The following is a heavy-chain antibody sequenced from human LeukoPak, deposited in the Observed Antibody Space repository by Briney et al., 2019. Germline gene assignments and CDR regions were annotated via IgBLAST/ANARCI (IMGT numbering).Heavy chain of an antibody. CDR1: GGSFSGYY. CDR3: ARGLKLVRFDY. J-gene: IGHJ4*02. CDR2: INHSGST. D-gene: IGHD6-13*01. V-gene: IGHV4-34*01. Sequence: SETLSLTCAVYGGSFSGYYWSWIRQPPGKGLEWIGEINHSGSTNYNPSLKSRVTISVDTSKNLFSLKLSSVTAADTAVYYCARGLKLVRFDYWGQGTLVTVSS.